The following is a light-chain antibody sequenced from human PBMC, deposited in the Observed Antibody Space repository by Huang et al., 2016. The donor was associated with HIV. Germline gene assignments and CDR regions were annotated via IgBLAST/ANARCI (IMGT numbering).Light chain of an antibody. CDR3: QQRDNWPPIT. CDR1: RSIDKY. J-gene: IGKJ5*01. CDR2: GAS. Sequence: EIVLTQSPATLSLSPGERATLSCRASRSIDKYLAWYQQKHGQAPRLLMYGASNRATDIPTRFSGCGSGTDFTLTISSLEPEDFAVYYCQQRDNWPPITFGQGTRLDIK. V-gene: IGKV3-11*01.